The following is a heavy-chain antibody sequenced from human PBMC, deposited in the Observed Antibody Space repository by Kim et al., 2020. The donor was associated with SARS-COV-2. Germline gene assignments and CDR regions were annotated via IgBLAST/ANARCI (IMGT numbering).Heavy chain of an antibody. V-gene: IGHV4-31*03. D-gene: IGHD3-22*01. J-gene: IGHJ4*02. Sequence: SETLSLTCTVSGGSISSGGYYWSWIRQHPGKGLEWIGYIYYSGSTYYNPSLKSRVTISVDTSKKQYSLKLSSVTAADTAVYYCARGNYYYDSSGYELVDYWGEGTLVTVSS. CDR3: ARGNYYYDSSGYELVDY. CDR2: IYYSGST. CDR1: GGSISSGGYY.